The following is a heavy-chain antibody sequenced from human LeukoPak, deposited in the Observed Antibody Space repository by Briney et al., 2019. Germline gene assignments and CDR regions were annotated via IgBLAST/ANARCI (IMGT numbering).Heavy chain of an antibody. D-gene: IGHD6-6*01. CDR3: ARDTELVAYDY. Sequence: GASVKVSCKASGYTFTSYYMHWVRQAPGQGLEWMGIINPSGGSTSYAQKFQGRVTMTTDTSTSTAYMELRSLRSDDTAVYYCARDTELVAYDYWGQGTLVTVSS. CDR1: GYTFTSYY. V-gene: IGHV1-46*01. J-gene: IGHJ4*02. CDR2: INPSGGST.